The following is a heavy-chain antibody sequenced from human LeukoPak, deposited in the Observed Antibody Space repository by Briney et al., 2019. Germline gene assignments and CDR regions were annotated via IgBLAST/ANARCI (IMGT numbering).Heavy chain of an antibody. V-gene: IGHV1-46*01. J-gene: IGHJ4*02. CDR2: INPSGGST. CDR1: GYTFTSYY. Sequence: ASVKVSCKASGYTFTSYYMHWVRQAPGQGLEWMGIINPSGGSTSYAQKFQGRVTMTRDTSTSTVYMELSSLRSEDTAVYYCVRLLWFGDEGPDDFDYWGQGTLVTVSS. D-gene: IGHD3-10*01. CDR3: VRLLWFGDEGPDDFDY.